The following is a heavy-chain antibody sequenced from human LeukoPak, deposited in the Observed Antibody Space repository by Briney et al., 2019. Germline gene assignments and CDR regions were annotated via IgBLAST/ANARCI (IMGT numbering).Heavy chain of an antibody. D-gene: IGHD1-14*01. J-gene: IGHJ4*02. CDR1: GYTFTGYD. Sequence: GASVRVPCTASGYTFTGYDMHWVRQAPGKGLEWMGSLNPNSRRTNYAQTFHRRLTLSRDTSITTAYLQLSRLRSDDTPVYYCARDITTQFRSFDYWRQGTLVTVSS. CDR2: LNPNSRRT. CDR3: ARDITTQFRSFDY. V-gene: IGHV1-2*02.